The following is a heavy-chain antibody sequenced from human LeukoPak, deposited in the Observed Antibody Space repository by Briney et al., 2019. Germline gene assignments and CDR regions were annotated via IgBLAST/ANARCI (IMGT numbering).Heavy chain of an antibody. CDR3: AKERYDILTGYQLFDP. V-gene: IGHV3-30*18. CDR1: GFTFNSYG. CDR2: ISYDGSNK. J-gene: IGHJ5*02. Sequence: GGSLRLSCAASGFTFNSYGMHWVRQAPGKGLEWVAVISYDGSNKYYADSVKGRFTISRDNSKNTLYLQMNSLRAEDTAVYYCAKERYDILTGYQLFDPWGQGTLVTVSS. D-gene: IGHD3-9*01.